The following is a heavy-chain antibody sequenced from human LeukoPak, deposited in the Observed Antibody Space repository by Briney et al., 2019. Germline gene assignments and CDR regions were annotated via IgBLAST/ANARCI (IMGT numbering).Heavy chain of an antibody. Sequence: GGSLRLSCAASGFTFSDYYMSWIRQAPGKGLEWVSYISSSGNTIYSADSVKGRFTISRDNAKNSLYLQMNSLRAEDTAVYYCARGECSSTSCYSTDYWGQGTLVTVSS. CDR1: GFTFSDYY. CDR2: ISSSGNTI. D-gene: IGHD2-2*02. J-gene: IGHJ4*02. CDR3: ARGECSSTSCYSTDY. V-gene: IGHV3-11*01.